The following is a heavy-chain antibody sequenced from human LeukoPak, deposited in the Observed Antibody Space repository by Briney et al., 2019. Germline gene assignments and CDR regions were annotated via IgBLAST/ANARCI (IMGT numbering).Heavy chain of an antibody. CDR3: GRGPRYCTNGVCSRVRNYFDY. J-gene: IGHJ4*02. V-gene: IGHV4-34*01. CDR1: GGSFSGYY. Sequence: SETLSLTCAVYGGSFSGYYWSWIRQPPGKGLEWIGEINHSGSTNYNPSLKSRVTISVDTSKNQFSLKLSSVTAADTAVYYCGRGPRYCTNGVCSRVRNYFDYWGQGTLVTVSS. CDR2: INHSGST. D-gene: IGHD2-8*01.